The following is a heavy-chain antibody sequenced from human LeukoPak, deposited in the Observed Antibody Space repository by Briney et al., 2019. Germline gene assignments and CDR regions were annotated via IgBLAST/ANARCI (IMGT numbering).Heavy chain of an antibody. CDR2: ISGSGGST. Sequence: PGGSLRLSCAASGFTFSSYAMSWVRQAPGKGLEWVSAISGSGGSTYYADSVKGRFTISRDNSKNTLYLQMNSLRAEDTAVYYCAREGASYGSGSYRYYYYGMDVWGQGTTVTVSS. D-gene: IGHD3-10*01. CDR1: GFTFSSYA. V-gene: IGHV3-23*01. CDR3: AREGASYGSGSYRYYYYGMDV. J-gene: IGHJ6*02.